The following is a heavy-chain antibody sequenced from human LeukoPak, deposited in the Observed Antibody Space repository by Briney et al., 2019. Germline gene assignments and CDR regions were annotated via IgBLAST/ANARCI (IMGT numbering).Heavy chain of an antibody. J-gene: IGHJ4*02. CDR1: GESFTTFY. CDR2: IYDSGST. V-gene: IGHV4-34*01. Sequence: SSETLSLTCAVYGESFTTFYWGWIRQPPGKGLEWIGNIYDSGSTYYNASLQSRVTISIDTSKNQFSLRLSSVTAADTAMYYCAKSGGYGLIDYWGQGTLVTVSS. D-gene: IGHD1-26*01. CDR3: AKSGGYGLIDY.